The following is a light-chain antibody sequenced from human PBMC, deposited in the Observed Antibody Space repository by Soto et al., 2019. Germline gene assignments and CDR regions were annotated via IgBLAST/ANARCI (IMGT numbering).Light chain of an antibody. V-gene: IGLV1-44*01. J-gene: IGLJ7*01. Sequence: QSVLTQPPSASGTPGQRVTIFCSGSSSNIESNSVTWYQHLPGTAPKILIYGNNQRPSGVPDRFSGSKSGTSASLTISGLQSEDEADYYCAAWDDSLSGPLFGGGTQLTVL. CDR1: SSNIESNS. CDR2: GNN. CDR3: AAWDDSLSGPL.